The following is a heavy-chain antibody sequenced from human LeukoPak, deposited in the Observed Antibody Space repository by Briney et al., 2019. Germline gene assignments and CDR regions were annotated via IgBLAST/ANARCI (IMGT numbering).Heavy chain of an antibody. D-gene: IGHD4-23*01. CDR1: GYTFIDSY. Sequence: GAAVKVSCKPSGYTFIDSYMHWVRQAPGQGREWMGWINPNSGSTNYAQKFRGRVTMTRDTSISTIYMELGRLRSDDTAVYYCARDSGVTGCFDYWGQGTLVTVSS. V-gene: IGHV1-2*02. CDR2: INPNSGST. CDR3: ARDSGVTGCFDY. J-gene: IGHJ4*02.